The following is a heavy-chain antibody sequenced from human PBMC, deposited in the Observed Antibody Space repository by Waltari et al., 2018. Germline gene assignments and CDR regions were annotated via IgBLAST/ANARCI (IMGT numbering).Heavy chain of an antibody. V-gene: IGHV4-38-2*01. CDR2: INHSGSA. CDR1: TSSIPSRFY. D-gene: IGHD1-26*01. CDR3: VRVSGYFDV. Sequence: QVQLQESGPGLVKPSETLSLTCAVSTSSIPSRFYWGWIRLSPGKGLEWIGSINHSGSAYYNPSLKSRVTISVDTSKNHFALKVTSVIAADTAVYYCVRVSGYFDVWGQGILVTVSS. J-gene: IGHJ4*02.